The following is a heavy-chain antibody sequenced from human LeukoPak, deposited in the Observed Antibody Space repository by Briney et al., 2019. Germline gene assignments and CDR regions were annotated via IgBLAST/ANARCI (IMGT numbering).Heavy chain of an antibody. CDR3: ARFLGAEAWAASGTEVHDAFDI. V-gene: IGHV6-1*01. D-gene: IGHD3-10*01. CDR2: TYYRCKWYN. CDR1: GDSVSSNSAA. J-gene: IGHJ3*02. Sequence: SQTLSLTCAISGDSVSSNSAAWNWIRQSPSKGLEWLGRTYYRCKWYNDYAVSVKSRITINPDTSKNQFSLQLNSVTPEDTAVYYYARFLGAEAWAASGTEVHDAFDIWGQGTMVTVSS.